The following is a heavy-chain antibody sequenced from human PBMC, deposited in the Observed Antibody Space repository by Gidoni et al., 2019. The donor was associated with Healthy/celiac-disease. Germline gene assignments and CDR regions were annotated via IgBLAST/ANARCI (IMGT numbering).Heavy chain of an antibody. V-gene: IGHV3-21*01. CDR2: ISSSSSYI. CDR3: ARSEAAAGTNWFDP. CDR1: GFTFSSYS. Sequence: EVQLVESGGGLVKPGGSLRLSCAASGFTFSSYSMNWVRQAPGKGLEWVSSISSSSSYIYYADSVKGRFTISRDNAKNSLYLQMNSLRAEDTAVYYCARSEAAAGTNWFDPWGQGTLVTVSS. D-gene: IGHD6-13*01. J-gene: IGHJ5*02.